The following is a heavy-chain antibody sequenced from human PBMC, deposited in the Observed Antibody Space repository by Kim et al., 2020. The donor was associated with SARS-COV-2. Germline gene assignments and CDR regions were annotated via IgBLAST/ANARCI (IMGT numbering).Heavy chain of an antibody. D-gene: IGHD3-3*01. Sequence: KGRFTNSRDNSKNTLYLQMNSLRAEDTAVYYCAKDRRAYAKTIFGVVIDYWGQGTLVTVSS. V-gene: IGHV3-23*01. J-gene: IGHJ4*02. CDR3: AKDRRAYAKTIFGVVIDY.